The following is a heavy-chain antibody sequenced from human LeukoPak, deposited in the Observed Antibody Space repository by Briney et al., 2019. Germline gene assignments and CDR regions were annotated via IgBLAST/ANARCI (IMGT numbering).Heavy chain of an antibody. CDR1: GGSISSYY. V-gene: IGHV4-59*01. Sequence: SETLSLTCTVSGGSISSYYWSWIRQPPGKGLEWIGNIFYSGGTYYSPSLTSRVTISLDTSRNQFSLKLSSVTAADTAVYYCARTYSLHGYNFLGWFDPWGQGTLVTVSS. D-gene: IGHD5-24*01. J-gene: IGHJ5*02. CDR3: ARTYSLHGYNFLGWFDP. CDR2: IFYSGGT.